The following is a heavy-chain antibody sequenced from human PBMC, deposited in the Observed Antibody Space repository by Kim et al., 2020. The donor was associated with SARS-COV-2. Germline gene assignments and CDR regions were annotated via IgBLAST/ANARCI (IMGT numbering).Heavy chain of an antibody. CDR2: INPNSGAT. CDR3: ARGGNVVVVALWLWFDP. D-gene: IGHD2-21*01. V-gene: IGHV1-2*02. CDR1: GYTLADYY. Sequence: ASVKVSCKASGYTLADYYIHWIRQAPGQGLEWLGWINPNSGATDQAQKFQGRVNLTRDTFISTAYMELNSLTSDDTAIYYCARGGNVVVVALWLWFDPWGQGTLVTVST. J-gene: IGHJ5*02.